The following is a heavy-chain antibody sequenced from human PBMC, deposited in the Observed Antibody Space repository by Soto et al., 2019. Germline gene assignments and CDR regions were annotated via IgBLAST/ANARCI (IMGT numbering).Heavy chain of an antibody. Sequence: XVKVSCKAIGYSFTTHYMHWVRQAPGQGLDWMGWIXTHNGXTYYAQNYQGXXTMTSDTXXSTDHMELRSLRSEDTAFYYCVRDEISYARLDPWGQGTLVTVSS. CDR3: VRDEISYARLDP. CDR1: GYSFTTHY. D-gene: IGHD3-16*01. J-gene: IGHJ5*02. V-gene: IGHV1-18*04. CDR2: IXTHNGXT.